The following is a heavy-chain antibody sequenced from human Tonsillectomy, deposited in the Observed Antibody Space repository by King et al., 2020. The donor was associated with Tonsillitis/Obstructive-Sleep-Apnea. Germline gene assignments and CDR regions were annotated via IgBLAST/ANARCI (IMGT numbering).Heavy chain of an antibody. V-gene: IGHV3-74*01. J-gene: IGHJ4*02. D-gene: IGHD4-11*01. CDR1: GFTFSSYW. CDR2: INGDGSAT. Sequence: EVQLVESGGGLVQPGGSLRLSCAASGFTFSSYWIHWVRQAPGKGLVWVSRINGDGSATSYADSVKGRLTISRDTGENTVYLQMNSQRAEDTAVYYCTRDAGSVTTDYWGQGTLVTVSS. CDR3: TRDAGSVTTDY.